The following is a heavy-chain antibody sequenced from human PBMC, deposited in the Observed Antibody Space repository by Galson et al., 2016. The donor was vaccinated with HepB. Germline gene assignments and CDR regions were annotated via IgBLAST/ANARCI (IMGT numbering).Heavy chain of an antibody. CDR2: INGGHGNT. CDR3: ARGRRNYDFWSGQQGWFDP. D-gene: IGHD3-3*01. V-gene: IGHV1-3*01. CDR1: GYTFTSNA. J-gene: IGHJ5*02. Sequence: SVKVSCKASGYTFTSNAIQWVRQAPGERLEWMGWINGGHGNTKYSQKFKGRVTITRDTSANTAYMEVTSLTSEDTAVYYCARGRRNYDFWSGQQGWFDPWGQGTLVTVSS.